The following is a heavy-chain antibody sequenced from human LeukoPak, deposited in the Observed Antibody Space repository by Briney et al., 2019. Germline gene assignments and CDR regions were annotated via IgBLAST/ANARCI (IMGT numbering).Heavy chain of an antibody. D-gene: IGHD3-16*01. CDR2: IYTSGRT. CDR3: ARGDPFDY. Sequence: SETLSLTCTVSGDSISSNSYYWSWIRQPAGKGLEWIGRIYTSGRTNYNPSLKSRVTISIDTSKNQLSLKLSSVTAADTAVYYCARGDPFDYWGQGTLVTASS. V-gene: IGHV4-61*02. J-gene: IGHJ4*02. CDR1: GDSISSNSYY.